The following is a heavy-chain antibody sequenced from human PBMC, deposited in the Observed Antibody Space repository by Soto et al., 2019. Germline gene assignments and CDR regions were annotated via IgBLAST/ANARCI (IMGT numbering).Heavy chain of an antibody. D-gene: IGHD1-26*01. Sequence: QVQLVQSGAEVREPGASVKVSCKASGYSFTSLDINWVRQTAGQGREWMGWMEPSTGRTGYAQKFQGRVTMTRDTPINTAYMELTTLTSDDTAFYYCARGVSAGVDYWGQGTLVIVSS. CDR2: MEPSTGRT. J-gene: IGHJ4*02. V-gene: IGHV1-8*01. CDR1: GYSFTSLD. CDR3: ARGVSAGVDY.